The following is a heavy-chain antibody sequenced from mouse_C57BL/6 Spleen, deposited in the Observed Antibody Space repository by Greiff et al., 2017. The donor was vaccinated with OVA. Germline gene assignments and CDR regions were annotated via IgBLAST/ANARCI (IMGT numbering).Heavy chain of an antibody. CDR3: ARADYDEIFDY. D-gene: IGHD2-4*01. V-gene: IGHV5-17*01. Sequence: EVQGVESGGGLVKPGGSLKLSCAASGFTFSDYGMHWVRQAPEKGLEWVAYISSGSSTIYYADTVKGRFTISRDNAKNTLFLQMTSLRSEDTAMYYCARADYDEIFDYWGQGTTLTVSS. CDR2: ISSGSSTI. J-gene: IGHJ2*01. CDR1: GFTFSDYG.